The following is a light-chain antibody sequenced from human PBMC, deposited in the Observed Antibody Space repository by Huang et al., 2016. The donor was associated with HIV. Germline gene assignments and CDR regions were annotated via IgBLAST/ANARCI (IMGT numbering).Light chain of an antibody. Sequence: EIVMTQSPATLSVSPGERATLSCRASQGVSNNIAWYQQQPGQTPRLLIHGASTRATGIAAKLSGRGSGTDFTLTITSLQPEDSAVYYCQHYNNWPPWTFGPGTQVEI. CDR2: GAS. CDR1: QGVSNN. V-gene: IGKV3D-15*01. CDR3: QHYNNWPPWT. J-gene: IGKJ1*01.